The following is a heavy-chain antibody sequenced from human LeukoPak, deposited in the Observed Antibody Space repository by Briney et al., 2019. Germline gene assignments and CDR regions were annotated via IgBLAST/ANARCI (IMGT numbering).Heavy chain of an antibody. V-gene: IGHV1-69*04. CDR2: IIPILGIA. D-gene: IGHD6-13*01. CDR1: GYSFVGYG. Sequence: GASVKVSCKASGYSFVGYGITWVRQAPGQGLEWMGRIIPILGIANYAQKFQGRVTITADKSTSTAYMELSSLRSEDTAVYYCARDRYSSSWFVGSEFDYWGQGTLVTVSS. J-gene: IGHJ4*02. CDR3: ARDRYSSSWFVGSEFDY.